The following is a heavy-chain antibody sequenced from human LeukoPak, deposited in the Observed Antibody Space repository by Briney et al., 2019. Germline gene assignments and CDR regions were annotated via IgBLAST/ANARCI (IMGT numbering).Heavy chain of an antibody. D-gene: IGHD3-3*01. Sequence: GGPLRLSCAASGFTFSSYAMSWVRQAPGKGLEWVSSISGTGGSTYYADSVKGRFTISRDNSKNTLYLQMNSLRAEDTAVYYCARHPGYDFWSGYYWYFDYWGQGTLVTVSS. CDR1: GFTFSSYA. CDR3: ARHPGYDFWSGYYWYFDY. J-gene: IGHJ4*02. V-gene: IGHV3-23*01. CDR2: ISGTGGST.